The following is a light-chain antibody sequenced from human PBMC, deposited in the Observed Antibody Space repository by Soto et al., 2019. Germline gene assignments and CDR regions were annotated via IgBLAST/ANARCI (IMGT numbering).Light chain of an antibody. CDR3: ISYASINTYV. J-gene: IGLJ1*01. CDR2: DVT. V-gene: IGLV2-14*01. Sequence: QSVLTRPASVSGSPGQWITISCTGTSSDVGGYDYVSWYQQHPGKAPKLMIYDVTNRPSGVSNRFSGSKSGNTASLTISGLQAEDEADYYCISYASINTYVFGTGTKVTVL. CDR1: SSDVGGYDY.